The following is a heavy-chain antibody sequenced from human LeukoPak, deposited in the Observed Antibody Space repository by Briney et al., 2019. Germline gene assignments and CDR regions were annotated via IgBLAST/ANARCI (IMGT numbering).Heavy chain of an antibody. CDR3: ANWRQTNSSIDY. CDR2: IYYSGST. D-gene: IGHD1-1*01. V-gene: IGHV4-39*01. CDR1: GGSISSSSYY. J-gene: IGHJ4*02. Sequence: PSETLSLTCTVSGGSISSSSYYWGWIRQPPGKGLEWIGSIYYSGSTYYNPSLKSRVTISVDTSKNQFSLKLSSVTAADTAVYYCANWRQTNSSIDYWGQGNLVTVSS.